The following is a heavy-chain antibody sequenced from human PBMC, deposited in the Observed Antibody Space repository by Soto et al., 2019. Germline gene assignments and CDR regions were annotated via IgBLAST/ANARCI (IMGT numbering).Heavy chain of an antibody. J-gene: IGHJ4*02. D-gene: IGHD5-12*01. CDR3: ARQVSRLFDY. Sequence: QLQLQESGPGLVKPSETLSLTCTVSGGSISSSSYYWGWIRQPPGKGLEWIGSIYYSGSTYYNPSLKSRITISVDTYKNQFSLKLSSVTAADTAVYYCARQVSRLFDYWGQGTLVTVSS. CDR2: IYYSGST. V-gene: IGHV4-39*01. CDR1: GGSISSSSYY.